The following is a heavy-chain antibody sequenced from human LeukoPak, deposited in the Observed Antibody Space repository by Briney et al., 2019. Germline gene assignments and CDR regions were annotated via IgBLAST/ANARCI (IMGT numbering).Heavy chain of an antibody. J-gene: IGHJ3*02. V-gene: IGHV4-39*01. CDR3: ARWVPQSNAFDI. Sequence: SETLSLTCTVSGGSISSSSYYWGWIRQPPGKGLEWIGSIYYSGSTYYNPSLKSRVTISVDTSKNQFSLKLSSVTAADTAVYYCARWVPQSNAFDIWGQGTMVTVSS. CDR1: GGSISSSSYY. CDR2: IYYSGST.